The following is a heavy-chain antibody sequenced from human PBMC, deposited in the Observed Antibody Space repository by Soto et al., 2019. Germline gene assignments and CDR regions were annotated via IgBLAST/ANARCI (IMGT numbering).Heavy chain of an antibody. D-gene: IGHD3-22*01. CDR2: IYYSGST. V-gene: IGHV4-61*05. J-gene: IGHJ4*02. CDR3: ARAPIELGSGYYGELDY. Sequence: SETLYLTCTVSGVSISSSSYYLGWLRQPPGKGLEWIGYIYYSGSTNYNPSLKSRVTISVDTSKNQFSLKLSSVTAADTAVYYCARAPIELGSGYYGELDYWGQGTLVTVS. CDR1: GVSISSSSYY.